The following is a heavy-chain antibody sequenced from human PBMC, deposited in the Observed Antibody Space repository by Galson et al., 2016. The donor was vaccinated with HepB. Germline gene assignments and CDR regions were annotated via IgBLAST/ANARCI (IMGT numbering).Heavy chain of an antibody. V-gene: IGHV5-10-1*01. D-gene: IGHD2-21*02. Sequence: QSGAEVKKPGESLRISCKASGYTLTSYWITWVRQMPGKGLEWMGRIDPTDSYTNYSPSFQGHVTISVDKSINTAFLQWGHLKASDTAMYYCARHLGVTSTMYYWGQGTLVTVSS. CDR2: IDPTDSYT. CDR1: GYTLTSYW. CDR3: ARHLGVTSTMYY. J-gene: IGHJ4*02.